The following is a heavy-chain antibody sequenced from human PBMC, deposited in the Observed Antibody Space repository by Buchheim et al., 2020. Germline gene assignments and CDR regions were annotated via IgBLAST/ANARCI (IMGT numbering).Heavy chain of an antibody. J-gene: IGHJ4*02. CDR3: ARLASSWYSAFDF. Sequence: EVQLVQSGAEVKKPGDSLKISCQVSGYTFTNFWIGWVRQMPGKDLEWMAIIYPGDSDTRYSPSFQGQVTIPADKSISSAYLQWSSLKASDTAIYYCARLASSWYSAFDFWGQGTL. CDR2: IYPGDSDT. D-gene: IGHD6-13*01. CDR1: GYTFTNFW. V-gene: IGHV5-51*01.